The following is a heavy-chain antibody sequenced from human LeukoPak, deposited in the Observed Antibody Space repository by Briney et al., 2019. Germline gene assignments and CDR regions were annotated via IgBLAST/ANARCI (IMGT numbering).Heavy chain of an antibody. CDR2: IYYSGST. CDR3: ARGGSYYDSSGSPVGVY. J-gene: IGHJ4*02. D-gene: IGHD3-22*01. Sequence: SETLSLTCAVYGGSFSGYYWSWIRQPPGKGLEWIGYIYYSGSTYYNPSLKSRVTMSVDTSKNQFSLKLTSVTAADTAVYYCARGGSYYDSSGSPVGVYWGQGTLVTVSS. CDR1: GGSFSGYY. V-gene: IGHV4-30-4*08.